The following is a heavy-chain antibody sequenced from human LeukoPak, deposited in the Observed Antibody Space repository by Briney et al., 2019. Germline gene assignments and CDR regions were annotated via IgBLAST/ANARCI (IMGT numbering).Heavy chain of an antibody. D-gene: IGHD3-16*01. V-gene: IGHV3-9*01. CDR3: ATRGDLFFDY. CDR2: ISWNSGSI. CDR1: GFTFDDYA. J-gene: IGHJ4*02. Sequence: GGSLRLSCAASGFTFDDYAMHWVRQAPGKGLEWVSGISWNSGSIGYADSVKGRFTISRDNAKNSLYLQMNSLRAEDTALYYCATRGDLFFDYWGQGTLVTVSS.